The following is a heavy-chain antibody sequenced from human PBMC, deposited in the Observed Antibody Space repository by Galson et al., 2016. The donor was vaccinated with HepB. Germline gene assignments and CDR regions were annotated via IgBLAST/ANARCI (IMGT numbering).Heavy chain of an antibody. D-gene: IGHD3-22*01. J-gene: IGHJ5*02. CDR3: ARSAYQYDSRGYYYGEEWFDP. CDR2: ITSSSDTM. Sequence: SLRLSCAASGFIFSVYNMNWARQAPGKGLEWIAWITSSSDTMYYADSLKGRFTISRDNAKNSLYLQMNSLRAEDTAVYYCARSAYQYDSRGYYYGEEWFDPWGQRTLVTVSS. CDR1: GFIFSVYN. V-gene: IGHV3-48*04.